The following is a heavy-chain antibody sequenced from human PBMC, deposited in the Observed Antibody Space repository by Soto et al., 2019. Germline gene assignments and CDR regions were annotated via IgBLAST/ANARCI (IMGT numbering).Heavy chain of an antibody. CDR1: GFTVSDS. Sequence: GGSLRLSCSVAGFTVSDSMSWVRQAPGKGLECVSFIHSDGSTHYTDSVRGRFTISRDNSKNTLYLQMDRLRVDDTAVYFCARDASGPFDPWGQGIPVTVSS. V-gene: IGHV3-53*01. J-gene: IGHJ5*02. CDR3: ARDASGPFDP. D-gene: IGHD6-19*01. CDR2: IHSDGST.